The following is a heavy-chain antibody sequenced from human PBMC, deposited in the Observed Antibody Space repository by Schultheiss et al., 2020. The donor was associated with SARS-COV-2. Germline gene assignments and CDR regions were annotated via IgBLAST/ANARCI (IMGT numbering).Heavy chain of an antibody. D-gene: IGHD5-12*01. Sequence: GGSLRLSCAASGFTFSSYAMHWVRQAPGKGLEWVAVISYDGSNKYYADSVKGRFTISRDNSKNTLYLQMNSLRAEDTAVYYCAGGYSGYVPTPFDYWGQGTLVTVSS. J-gene: IGHJ4*02. CDR3: AGGYSGYVPTPFDY. CDR1: GFTFSSYA. V-gene: IGHV3-30*04. CDR2: ISYDGSNK.